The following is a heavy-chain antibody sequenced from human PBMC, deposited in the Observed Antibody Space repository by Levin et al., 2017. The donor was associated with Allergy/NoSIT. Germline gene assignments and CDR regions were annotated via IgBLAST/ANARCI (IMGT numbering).Heavy chain of an antibody. D-gene: IGHD2-2*01. CDR1: GGSILSTSYY. Sequence: SQTLSLTCTVSGGSILSTSYYWGWIRQPPGKGLEWIGTIYYSGNTYYNPSLQSRVTISVDTSKKQYSLRLRSVTAADTAVYYCARLMISNTWYQAFYRSYMDVWGKGTTVTVSS. V-gene: IGHV4-39*01. J-gene: IGHJ6*03. CDR2: IYYSGNT. CDR3: ARLMISNTWYQAFYRSYMDV.